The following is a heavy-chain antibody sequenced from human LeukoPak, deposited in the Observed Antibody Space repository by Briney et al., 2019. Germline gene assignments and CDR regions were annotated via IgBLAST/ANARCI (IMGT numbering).Heavy chain of an antibody. CDR3: ARESYYGSGSYGY. CDR1: GFTLSSYW. D-gene: IGHD3-10*01. CDR2: IKQDGSEK. Sequence: GGSLRLSCAASGFTLSSYWMAWVRQAPGKGLEWVANIKQDGSEKYFVDSVKGRFTISRDNTKNSLYLQMNSLRAEDTAVYYCARESYYGSGSYGYWGQGTLVTVFS. V-gene: IGHV3-7*01. J-gene: IGHJ4*02.